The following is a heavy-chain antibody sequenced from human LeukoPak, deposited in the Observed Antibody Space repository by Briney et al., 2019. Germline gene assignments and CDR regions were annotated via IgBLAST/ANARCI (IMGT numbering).Heavy chain of an antibody. CDR1: EYTFTDYY. D-gene: IGHD6-19*01. V-gene: IGHV1-18*04. J-gene: IGHJ6*03. CDR3: ARDNSPPDSSGWSKDYYYYYYMDV. Sequence: ASVKVSCKASEYTFTDYYIHWVRQAPGQGLEWMGWISAYNGNTNYAQKLQGRVTMTTDTSTSTAYMELRSLRSDDTAVYYCARDNSPPDSSGWSKDYYYYYYMDVWGKGTTVTISS. CDR2: ISAYNGNT.